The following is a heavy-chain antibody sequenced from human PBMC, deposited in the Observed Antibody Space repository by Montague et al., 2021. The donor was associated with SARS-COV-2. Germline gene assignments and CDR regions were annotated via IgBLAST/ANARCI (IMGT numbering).Heavy chain of an antibody. D-gene: IGHD3-10*01. CDR3: ARDRFDFGAGRQGTIDF. Sequence: SETLSLNCSVSGDSITNHYWSWIRQPAGKGLEWIGRMHFTGKTNFSPFFSSRLTMSADTSKNQFSLKLTSVTAADTAIYFCARDRFDFGAGRQGTIDFWGQGTLVTVSS. J-gene: IGHJ4*02. CDR2: MHFTGKT. V-gene: IGHV4-4*07. CDR1: GDSITNHY.